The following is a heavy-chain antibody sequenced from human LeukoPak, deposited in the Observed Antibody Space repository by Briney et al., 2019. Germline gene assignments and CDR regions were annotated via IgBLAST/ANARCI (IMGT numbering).Heavy chain of an antibody. Sequence: ASVKVSCKASGYTFTSYYMHWVRQAPGQKLEWMGIINPSGGSTSYAQKFQGRVTMTRNTSTSTVYMELSSLRSEDTAVYYCARSGGSYYGSFDYWGQGTLVTVSS. J-gene: IGHJ4*02. D-gene: IGHD1-26*01. V-gene: IGHV1-46*03. CDR3: ARSGGSYYGSFDY. CDR1: GYTFTSYY. CDR2: INPSGGST.